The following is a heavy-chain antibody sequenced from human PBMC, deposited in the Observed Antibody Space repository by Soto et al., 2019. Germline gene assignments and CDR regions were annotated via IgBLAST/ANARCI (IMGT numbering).Heavy chain of an antibody. CDR1: GDSLTELS. D-gene: IGHD6-25*01. Sequence: ASVKVSCKASGDSLTELSMHWVRQAPGKGLEWMGSFNREEDEIIYAQKFQGRVTMTEDTSTDTAYMELSGLRPDDTAVYYCARRKERSGPHYFDYWGQGSQVTVSS. CDR3: ARRKERSGPHYFDY. V-gene: IGHV1-24*01. CDR2: FNREEDEI. J-gene: IGHJ4*02.